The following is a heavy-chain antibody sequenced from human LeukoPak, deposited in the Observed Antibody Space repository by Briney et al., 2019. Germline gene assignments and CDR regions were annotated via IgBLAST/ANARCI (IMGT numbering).Heavy chain of an antibody. D-gene: IGHD3-9*01. V-gene: IGHV3-7*01. CDR3: ARLRYFDWLLEFDY. Sequence: GGSLRLSCAASGFTFSNAWMSWVRQAPGKGLEWVANIKQDGSEKYYVDSVKGRFTISRDNAKNSLYLQMNSLRAEDTAVYYCARLRYFDWLLEFDYWGQGTLVTVSS. CDR1: GFTFSNAW. CDR2: IKQDGSEK. J-gene: IGHJ4*02.